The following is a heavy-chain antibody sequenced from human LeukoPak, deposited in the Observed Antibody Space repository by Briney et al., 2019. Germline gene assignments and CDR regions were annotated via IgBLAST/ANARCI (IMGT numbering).Heavy chain of an antibody. Sequence: GRSLRLSCAASGFTFSSYGMHWVRQAPGKGLEWVAVISYDGSNKYYADSVKGRFTISRDNSKNTLYLQMNSLRAEGTAVYYCAKTPTSAFDIWGQGTMVTVSS. CDR3: AKTPTSAFDI. CDR1: GFTFSSYG. CDR2: ISYDGSNK. J-gene: IGHJ3*02. D-gene: IGHD5-24*01. V-gene: IGHV3-30*18.